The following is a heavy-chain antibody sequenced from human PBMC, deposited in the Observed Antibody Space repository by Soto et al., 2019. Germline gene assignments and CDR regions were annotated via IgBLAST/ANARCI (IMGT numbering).Heavy chain of an antibody. V-gene: IGHV3-23*01. CDR2: LSGSGVTT. D-gene: IGHD1-26*01. CDR3: ARDSEIVGANTLHDC. CDR1: GFTFSSYA. Sequence: PGGSLRLSGAACGFTFSSYAMSWVRQAPWKGLEWVSALSGSGVTTYYADSVKGRFTISRDNSKKTLFLQMNSLRAEDTAIYYCARDSEIVGANTLHDCCGQGALVPVSP. J-gene: IGHJ4*02.